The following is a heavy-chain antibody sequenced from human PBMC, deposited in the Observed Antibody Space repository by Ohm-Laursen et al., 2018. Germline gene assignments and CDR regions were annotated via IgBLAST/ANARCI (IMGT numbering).Heavy chain of an antibody. CDR3: ARLPDHSGWPCDY. J-gene: IGHJ4*02. CDR2: IHYDGRT. Sequence: SETLSLTCIVSDAAFRRDYWTWIRQFPGRELEWIGYIHYDGRTGYNPSLRSRLTMSIDTSKYQFSLGLTSVTAADTAIYYCARLPDHSGWPCDYWGQGTLVTVSS. V-gene: IGHV4-59*12. D-gene: IGHD6-19*01. CDR1: DAAFRRDY.